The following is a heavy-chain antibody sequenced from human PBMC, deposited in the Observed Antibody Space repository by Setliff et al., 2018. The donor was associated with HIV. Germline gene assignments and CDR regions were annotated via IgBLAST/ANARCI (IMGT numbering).Heavy chain of an antibody. V-gene: IGHV3-7*01. Sequence: AGGSLRLSCAASGLTFTNYWMSWVRQAPGKGLEWVANIKPDGGEKYYVDSVKGRFTISRDNAKNSLYLQMNSLRVEDTAVYYCARDGFYPDYYFDYWGQGTLVTVSS. CDR2: IKPDGGEK. CDR3: ARDGFYPDYYFDY. J-gene: IGHJ4*02. CDR1: GLTFTNYW. D-gene: IGHD2-2*03.